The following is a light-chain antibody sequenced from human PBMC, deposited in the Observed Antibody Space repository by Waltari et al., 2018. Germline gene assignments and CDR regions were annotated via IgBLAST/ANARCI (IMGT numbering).Light chain of an antibody. Sequence: EIVLTQSPATLSLSPGERATLSCRASQSVSNYLAWYQHKPGQAPRLLIYDASTRATGIPARFSGSWSGTDFTLTISSLRPEDFAVYYCQHRSDWPRFTFGPGTKVDFK. CDR1: QSVSNY. V-gene: IGKV3-11*01. CDR3: QHRSDWPRFT. J-gene: IGKJ3*01. CDR2: DAS.